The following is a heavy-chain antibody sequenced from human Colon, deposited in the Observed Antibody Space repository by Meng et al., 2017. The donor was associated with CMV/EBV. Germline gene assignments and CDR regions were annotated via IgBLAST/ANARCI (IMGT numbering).Heavy chain of an antibody. D-gene: IGHD4-11*01. V-gene: IGHV3-23*01. CDR1: GFTFSNFA. J-gene: IGHJ4*02. CDR2: INAGGGRT. Sequence: GGSLRLSCAASGFTFSNFAMSWVRQAPGKGLEWVSTINAGGGRTYYADSVKGRFTISRDNSKNTLYLQVNNLRVEDTALYYCAREGYSNFDHWGQGTLVTVSS. CDR3: AREGYSNFDH.